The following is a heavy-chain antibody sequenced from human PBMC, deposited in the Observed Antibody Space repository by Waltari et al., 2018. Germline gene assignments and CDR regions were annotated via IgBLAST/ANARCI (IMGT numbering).Heavy chain of an antibody. Sequence: VESGGGLVQPGGSLRLSCAASGFTFSSYWMSWVRQAPGKGLEWVANIKQDGSEKYYVDSVKGRFTISRDNAKNSLYLQMNSLRAEDTAVYYCARDPYSYYDILTGYYRTFDYWGQGTLVTVSS. CDR1: GFTFSSYW. CDR2: IKQDGSEK. V-gene: IGHV3-7*01. J-gene: IGHJ4*02. CDR3: ARDPYSYYDILTGYYRTFDY. D-gene: IGHD3-9*01.